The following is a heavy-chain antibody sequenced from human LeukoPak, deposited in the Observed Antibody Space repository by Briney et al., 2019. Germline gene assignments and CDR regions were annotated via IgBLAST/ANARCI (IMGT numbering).Heavy chain of an antibody. CDR2: TNPNSGGT. V-gene: IGHV1-2*04. CDR1: GYTFTGYY. D-gene: IGHD3-10*01. J-gene: IGHJ4*02. CDR3: ARARFGELLPFDY. Sequence: ASVEVSCKASGYTFTGYYMHWVRQAPGQGLEWMGWTNPNSGGTNYAQKFQGWVTMTRDTSISTAYMELSRLRSDDTAVYYCARARFGELLPFDYWGQGTLVTVSS.